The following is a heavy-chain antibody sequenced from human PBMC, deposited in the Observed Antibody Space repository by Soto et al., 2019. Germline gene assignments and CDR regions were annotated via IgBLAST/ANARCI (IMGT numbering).Heavy chain of an antibody. CDR1: GFTFSSYA. Sequence: PGGSLRLSCVASGFTFSSYAMSWVRQAPGKGLEWVSAISGSGGSTYYADSVKGRFTISRDNSKNTLYLQMNSLRAEDTAVYYCAILATTVIQARPFDYWGQGTLVTVSS. V-gene: IGHV3-23*01. CDR2: ISGSGGST. CDR3: AILATTVIQARPFDY. J-gene: IGHJ4*02. D-gene: IGHD4-4*01.